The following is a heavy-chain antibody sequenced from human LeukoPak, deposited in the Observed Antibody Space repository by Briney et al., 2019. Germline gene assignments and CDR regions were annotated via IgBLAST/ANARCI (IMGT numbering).Heavy chain of an antibody. V-gene: IGHV4-61*01. J-gene: IGHJ4*02. CDR3: ARDFCSSTSCHFDY. CDR1: GGSVSSDNYY. D-gene: IGHD2-2*01. Sequence: SETLSLTCTVSGGSVSSDNYYWTWIRQPSGKGLEWFGYISHSGRATYNPSLKSRVTMSIDTSKNQFSLKLSSVTAADTAVYYCARDFCSSTSCHFDYWGQGTLVTVSS. CDR2: ISHSGRA.